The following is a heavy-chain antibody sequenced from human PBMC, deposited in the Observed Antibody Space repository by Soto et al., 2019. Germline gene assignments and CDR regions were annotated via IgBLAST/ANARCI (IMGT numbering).Heavy chain of an antibody. CDR1: GFTFSSYW. D-gene: IGHD6-19*01. CDR3: AIMERSGYSSGWYAGY. J-gene: IGHJ4*02. V-gene: IGHV3-7*01. Sequence: ESGGGLVQPGGSLRLSCAASGFTFSSYWMSWVRQAPGKGLEWVANIKQDGSEKYYVDSVKGRFTISRDNAKNSLYLQMNSLRAEDTAVYYCAIMERSGYSSGWYAGYWGQGTLVTVSS. CDR2: IKQDGSEK.